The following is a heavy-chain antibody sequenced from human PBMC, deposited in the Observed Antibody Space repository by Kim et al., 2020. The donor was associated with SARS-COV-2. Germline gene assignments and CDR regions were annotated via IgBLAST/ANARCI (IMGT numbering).Heavy chain of an antibody. V-gene: IGHV1-3*01. CDR2: VNGGNGNT. CDR1: GYTFTTFA. D-gene: IGHD6-19*01. CDR3: AREAVAGSFDY. J-gene: IGHJ4*02. Sequence: ASVKVSCKASGYTFTTFALYWVRRAPGQRLEWMGWVNGGNGNTRYSQKFQGRVSITSDTSATTAYLELSGLISEDTAVYYCAREAVAGSFDYWGQGTLVTVSS.